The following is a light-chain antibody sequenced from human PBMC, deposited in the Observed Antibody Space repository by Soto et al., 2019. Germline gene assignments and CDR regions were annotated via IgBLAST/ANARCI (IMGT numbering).Light chain of an antibody. CDR1: QSVTTN. CDR2: DAS. Sequence: EVVMTQSPATLSVSPGERVTFSCRASQSVTTNLAWYQHKPGQSPRLLISDASTGASGIPPRFSGSGSGTEFTPTIDRLQSPDFEVYYCQQYDRWPVTFGVGTKVDIX. CDR3: QQYDRWPVT. J-gene: IGKJ4*01. V-gene: IGKV3-15*01.